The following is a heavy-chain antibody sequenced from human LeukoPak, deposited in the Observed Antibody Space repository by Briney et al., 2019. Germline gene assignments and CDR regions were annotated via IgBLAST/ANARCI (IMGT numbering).Heavy chain of an antibody. D-gene: IGHD1-1*01. CDR1: GFTFSSYG. V-gene: IGHV3-NL1*01. CDR2: ISGFGT. J-gene: IGHJ3*01. Sequence: PGGSLRLSCAASGFTFSSYGMHWVRQAPGKGLEWVAVISGFGTFYADSVKGRFTISRDDSKNTLYLQMNSLRADDTAVYYCAKDSTAYNGVYDAFDVWGQGTMVTVSS. CDR3: AKDSTAYNGVYDAFDV.